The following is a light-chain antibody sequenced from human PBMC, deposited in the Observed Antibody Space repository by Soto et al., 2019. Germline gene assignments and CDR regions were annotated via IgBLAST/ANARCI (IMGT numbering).Light chain of an antibody. J-gene: IGKJ4*01. CDR1: QSVSSSY. V-gene: IGKV3-20*01. CDR2: GAS. Sequence: EIVLTQSPGTLSLSPGERATLSCRAIQSVSSSYLAWYQQKPGQAPRLLIYGASSRATGIPDRFSRSGSGTDFTLTISRLEPEDFAVYYCQQYGSSPLTFGGGTKVDIK. CDR3: QQYGSSPLT.